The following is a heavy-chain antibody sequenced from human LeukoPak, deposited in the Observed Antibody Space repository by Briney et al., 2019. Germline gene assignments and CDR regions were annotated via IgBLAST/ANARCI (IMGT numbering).Heavy chain of an antibody. D-gene: IGHD4-11*01. CDR2: INPNSGGT. CDR1: GYTFTGYY. CDR3: ARDYSNYVQTDY. J-gene: IGHJ4*02. V-gene: IGHV1-2*02. Sequence: ASVKVSCKASGYTFTGYYMHWVRQAPGQGLEWMGWINPNSGGTNYAQKFQGRVTMTRDTSISTAYMELSRLRSDDTAVYYCARDYSNYVQTDYWGQGTLVTVSS.